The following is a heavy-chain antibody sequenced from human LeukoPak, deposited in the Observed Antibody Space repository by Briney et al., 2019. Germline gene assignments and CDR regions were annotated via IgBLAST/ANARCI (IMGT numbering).Heavy chain of an antibody. CDR2: INPNSGGT. J-gene: IGHJ3*02. D-gene: IGHD4-17*01. CDR3: ARESDYGDYFDAFDI. V-gene: IGHV1-2*02. Sequence: ASVKVSCKASGYTFTGYYMHWVRQAPGQGLEWMGWINPNSGGTNYAQKFQGRVTMTRDTSISTAYMELSRLRSDDTAVYYCARESDYGDYFDAFDIWGQGTMVTVSS. CDR1: GYTFTGYY.